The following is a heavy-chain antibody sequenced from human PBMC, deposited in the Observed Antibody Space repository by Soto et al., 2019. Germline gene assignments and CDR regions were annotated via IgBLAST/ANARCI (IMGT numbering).Heavy chain of an antibody. Sequence: PGGSLRLSCAASGFNVGAFAVNWVRQAPGKGLEWVSGISVSDAFIYYADSVRGRFSISRDASENILYLQMNSLRVDDTALYYCTRETVAGITGLDYWGQATLVSVYS. CDR2: ISVSDAFI. CDR1: GFNVGAFA. CDR3: TRETVAGITGLDY. V-gene: IGHV3-23*01. D-gene: IGHD1-20*01. J-gene: IGHJ4*02.